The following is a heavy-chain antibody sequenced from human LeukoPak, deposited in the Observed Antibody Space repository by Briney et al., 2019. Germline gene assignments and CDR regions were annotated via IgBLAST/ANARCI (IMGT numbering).Heavy chain of an antibody. CDR2: ISSSSSTI. Sequence: PGGSLRLSSAASGFTFSSYSMNWVGQAPAKGLEWVSYISSSSSTIYYADSAKGRFPISRANAKNPLYLQMNSLRAEDTAVYYCARDTEDCSSTSCDAFDYWGQGPLVTVSS. V-gene: IGHV3-48*01. J-gene: IGHJ4*02. D-gene: IGHD2-2*01. CDR3: ARDTEDCSSTSCDAFDY. CDR1: GFTFSSYS.